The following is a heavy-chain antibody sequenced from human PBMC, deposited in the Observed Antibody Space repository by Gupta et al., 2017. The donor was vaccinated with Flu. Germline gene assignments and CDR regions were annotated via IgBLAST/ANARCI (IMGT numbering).Heavy chain of an antibody. CDR3: ARDHLGGTSDQNWFDP. CDR1: CYSISSGYY. D-gene: IGHD3-16*01. J-gene: IGHJ5*02. CDR2: IYHSGSN. Sequence: QVQLQESGPGLVKPSETLSFTCAVSCYSISSGYYWGWIRQPPGKGLEWIGSIYHSGSNYYNPSRKSRVTISVDTYKNQCSLKLRSVNEADLAVYYCARDHLGGTSDQNWFDPWGQGTLVTVSS. V-gene: IGHV4-38-2*02.